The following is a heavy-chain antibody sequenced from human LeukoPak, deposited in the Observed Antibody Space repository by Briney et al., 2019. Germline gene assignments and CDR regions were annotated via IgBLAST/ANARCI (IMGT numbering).Heavy chain of an antibody. V-gene: IGHV4-61*01. CDR1: GGSVSSGSYY. J-gene: IGHJ4*02. CDR2: IYYSGST. D-gene: IGHD6-13*01. CDR3: AGATSSSWPL. Sequence: PSETLSLTCTVSGGSVSSGSYYWSWIRQPPGRGLGWIGYIYYSGSTNYNPSLKSRVTISVDTSKNQFSLKLSSVTAADTAVYYCAGATSSSWPLWGQGTLVTVSS.